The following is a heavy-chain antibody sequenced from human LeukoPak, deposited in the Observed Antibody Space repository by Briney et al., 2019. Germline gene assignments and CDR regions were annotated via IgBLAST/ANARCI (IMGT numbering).Heavy chain of an antibody. V-gene: IGHV1-8*01. CDR2: MSPNSGDT. CDR3: ARDGVAAQFDY. Sequence: ASVKVSCKASGYTFTSYDFNWVRQATGQRPEWMGWMSPNSGDTGYAQKFQDRVTMTRNTSISTAYMELSSLRSDDTAVYYCARDGVAAQFDYWGQGTLVTVSS. J-gene: IGHJ4*02. CDR1: GYTFTSYD. D-gene: IGHD6-13*01.